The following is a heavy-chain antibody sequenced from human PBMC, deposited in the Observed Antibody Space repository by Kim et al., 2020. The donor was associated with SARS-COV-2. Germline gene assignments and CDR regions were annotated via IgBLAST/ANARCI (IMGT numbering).Heavy chain of an antibody. D-gene: IGHD6-13*01. CDR1: GFTFSSYA. CDR3: AREVASSSPDYYYDY. Sequence: GGSLRLSCAASGFTFSSYAMNWVRQAPGKGLEWVSSISSSVRTIYYADSVKGRFTISRDNAKNSLYLQMNSLKAEDTAIYYCAREVASSSPDYYYDYWGQGTLVTVSS. CDR2: ISSSVRTI. J-gene: IGHJ4*02. V-gene: IGHV3-48*03.